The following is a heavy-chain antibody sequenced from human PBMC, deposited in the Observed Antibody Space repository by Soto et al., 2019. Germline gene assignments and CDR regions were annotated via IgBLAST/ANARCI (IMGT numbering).Heavy chain of an antibody. V-gene: IGHV4-34*01. D-gene: IGHD3-10*01. J-gene: IGHJ4*02. CDR1: GGSFSGYY. CDR2: INHSGST. Sequence: QVQLQQWGAGLLKPSETLSLTCAVYGGSFSGYYWSWIRQPPGKGLEWIGEINHSGSTNYNPSLKSRVTISVDTSKNQFSLKLSSVTAADTAVYYCARSPVRSPFDYWGQGTLVTVSS. CDR3: ARSPVRSPFDY.